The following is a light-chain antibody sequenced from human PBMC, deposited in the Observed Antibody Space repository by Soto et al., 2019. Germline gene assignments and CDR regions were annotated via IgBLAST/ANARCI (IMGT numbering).Light chain of an antibody. CDR2: GAS. CDR1: QSISSY. J-gene: IGKJ4*01. CDR3: QQSYSTPLA. V-gene: IGKV1-39*01. Sequence: DIPMTQSPSSLSASVGDRVTITCRASQSISSYLNWYQQKPGKAPKVLIHGASSLQSGVPSRFSGSGSGTDFTLTISSLQREDFATYYCQQSYSTPLAFGGGTKVEIK.